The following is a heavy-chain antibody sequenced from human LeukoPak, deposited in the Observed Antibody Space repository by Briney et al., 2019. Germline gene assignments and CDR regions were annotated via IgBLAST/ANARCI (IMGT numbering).Heavy chain of an antibody. V-gene: IGHV3-21*01. CDR3: AALDNGRDY. D-gene: IGHD1-14*01. CDR1: GFTFNTYS. Sequence: GGSLRLSCEASGFTFNTYSMNWARQAPGKGLEWVSSIDSSGGYMFYADSVKGRFIISRDNAKNTLYLQMNSLRAEDTAVYYCAALDNGRDYWGQGTLVTVSS. J-gene: IGHJ4*02. CDR2: IDSSGGYM.